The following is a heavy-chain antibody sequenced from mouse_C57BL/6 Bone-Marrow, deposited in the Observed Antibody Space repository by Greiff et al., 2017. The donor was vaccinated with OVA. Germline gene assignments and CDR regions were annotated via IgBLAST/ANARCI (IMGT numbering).Heavy chain of an antibody. CDR1: GYTFTSYW. Sequence: QVQLQQPGAELVKPGASVKLSCKASGYTFTSYWMQWVKQRPGQGLEWIGEIDPSDSYTNYNQKFKGKATLTVDTSSSTAYMQLSSLTSEDSAVYYCARNPHYYGSSYPDYWGQGTTLTVSS. CDR3: ARNPHYYGSSYPDY. CDR2: IDPSDSYT. V-gene: IGHV1-50*01. J-gene: IGHJ2*01. D-gene: IGHD1-1*01.